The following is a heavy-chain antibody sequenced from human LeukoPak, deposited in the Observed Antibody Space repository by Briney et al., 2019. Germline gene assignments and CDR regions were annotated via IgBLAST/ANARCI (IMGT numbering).Heavy chain of an antibody. CDR3: AADPDHIVGATSADY. J-gene: IGHJ4*02. Sequence: GGSLKLSCAASGFTFSNYAMNWVRQAPGKGLEWVSVIGGRGAYTHYADSVNGRFTVSRDNSKNTLYLQMNSLRAEDTAVYYCAADPDHIVGATSADYWGQGTLVTVSS. D-gene: IGHD1-26*01. CDR2: IGGRGAYT. CDR1: GFTFSNYA. V-gene: IGHV3-23*01.